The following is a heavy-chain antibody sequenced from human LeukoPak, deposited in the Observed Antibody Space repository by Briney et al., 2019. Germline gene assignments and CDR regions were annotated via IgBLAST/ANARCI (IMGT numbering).Heavy chain of an antibody. CDR3: ATTWYSSSWPDY. D-gene: IGHD6-13*01. CDR2: ISGSGGST. CDR1: GFTFSSYA. J-gene: IGHJ4*02. V-gene: IGHV3-23*01. Sequence: GGSLRLPCTASGFTFSSYAMSWVRQAPGKGLEWVSAISGSGGSTYYADSVKGRFTISRDNSKNTLYLQMNSLRAEDTAVYYCATTWYSSSWPDYWGQGTLVTVSS.